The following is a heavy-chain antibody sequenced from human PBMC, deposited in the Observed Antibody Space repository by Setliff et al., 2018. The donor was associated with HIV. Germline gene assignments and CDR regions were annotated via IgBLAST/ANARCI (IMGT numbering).Heavy chain of an antibody. CDR3: ARGSSVGWEVLRTDY. CDR2: IIPIFGTA. CDR1: GGTFSSYA. V-gene: IGHV1-69*05. J-gene: IGHJ4*02. D-gene: IGHD1-26*01. Sequence: GASVKVSCKASGGTFSSYAITWVRQAPGQGLEWMGGIIPIFGTAKYSQKFQGRVTITKDTSASTAYMELSRLGSEDTAVYYCARGSSVGWEVLRTDYWGQGTLVTVSS.